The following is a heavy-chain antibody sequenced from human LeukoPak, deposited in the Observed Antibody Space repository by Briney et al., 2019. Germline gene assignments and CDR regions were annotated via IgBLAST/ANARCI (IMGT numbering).Heavy chain of an antibody. D-gene: IGHD5-18*01. CDR2: INQDGSAK. Sequence: GGSLRLSCAASGFTFSNYYMSWVRQAPGKGLEWVANINQDGSAKYYVDSVEGRFTISRDNAENSLYLQMNSLRVEDTAVYYCARDGRHTAMGCWGQGTLVTVSS. V-gene: IGHV3-7*01. CDR3: ARDGRHTAMGC. CDR1: GFTFSNYY. J-gene: IGHJ4*02.